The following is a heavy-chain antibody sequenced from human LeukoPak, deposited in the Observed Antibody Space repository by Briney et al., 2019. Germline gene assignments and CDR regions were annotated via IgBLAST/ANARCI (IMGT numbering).Heavy chain of an antibody. CDR3: AKSGDYRFDP. J-gene: IGHJ5*02. CDR1: GDSVSSNSAA. CDR2: TYYRSKWYN. D-gene: IGHD3-10*01. V-gene: IGHV6-1*01. Sequence: SQTLSLTCVISGDSVSSNSAAWNWIRQSPSRGLEWLGKTYYRSKWYNDYAVSVKSRITVNPDTSKNQISLQLNSVTPEDTAVYYCAKSGDYRFDPWGQGTLVTVSS.